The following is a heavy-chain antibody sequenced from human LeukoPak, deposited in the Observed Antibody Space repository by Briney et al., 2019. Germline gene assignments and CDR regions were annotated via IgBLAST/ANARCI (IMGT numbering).Heavy chain of an antibody. J-gene: IGHJ2*01. V-gene: IGHV4-34*01. CDR2: INHSGST. CDR1: GGSFSGYY. CDR3: ARRYCSGGSCYFSSWYFDL. D-gene: IGHD2-15*01. Sequence: SETLSLTCAVYGGSFSGYYWSWIRQPPGKGLEWIGEINHSGSTNYNPSLKSRVTISVDTSKNQFSLKLSSVTAADTAVYYCARRYCSGGSCYFSSWYFDLWGRGTLVTVSS.